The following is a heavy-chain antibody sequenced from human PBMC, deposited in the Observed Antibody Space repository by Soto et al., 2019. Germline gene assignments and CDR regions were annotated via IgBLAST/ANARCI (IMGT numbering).Heavy chain of an antibody. Sequence: ASVKVSCKASGYTFTSYAMHWVRQAPGQRLEWMGWINAGNGNTKYSQKFQGRVTITRDTSASTAYMELSSLRSEDTAVYYCAMSRGWYVWFDPWGQGTLVTVSS. D-gene: IGHD6-13*01. CDR3: AMSRGWYVWFDP. CDR1: GYTFTSYA. J-gene: IGHJ5*02. V-gene: IGHV1-3*01. CDR2: INAGNGNT.